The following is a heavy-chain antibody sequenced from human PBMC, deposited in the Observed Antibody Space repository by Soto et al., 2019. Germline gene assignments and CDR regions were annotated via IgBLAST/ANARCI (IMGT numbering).Heavy chain of an antibody. J-gene: IGHJ4*02. CDR1: GFTFSSYW. Sequence: GGSLRLSCAASGFTFSSYWMSWVRQAPGKGLEWVANIKQGGSEKYYVDSVKGRFTISRDNAKNSLYLQMNSLRAEDTAVYYCASDGTIAVDSFDYWGQGTLVTAS. D-gene: IGHD6-19*01. CDR3: ASDGTIAVDSFDY. CDR2: IKQGGSEK. V-gene: IGHV3-7*01.